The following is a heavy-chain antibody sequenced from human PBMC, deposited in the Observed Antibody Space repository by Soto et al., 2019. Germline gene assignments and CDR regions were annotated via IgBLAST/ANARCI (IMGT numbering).Heavy chain of an antibody. J-gene: IGHJ6*02. CDR1: GGSISSYY. CDR3: ARDKQGGIVGAKDGMDV. V-gene: IGHV4-59*01. Sequence: PSETLSLTCAVSGGSISSYYWSWIRQPPGKGLEWIGYIYYSGSTNYNPSLKSRVTISVDTSKNQFSLKLSSVTAADTAVYYCARDKQGGIVGAKDGMDVWGQGTTVTVSS. CDR2: IYYSGST. D-gene: IGHD1-26*01.